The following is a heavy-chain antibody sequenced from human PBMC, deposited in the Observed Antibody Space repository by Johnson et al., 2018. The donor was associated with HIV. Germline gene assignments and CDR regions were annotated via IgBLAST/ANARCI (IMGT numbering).Heavy chain of an antibody. CDR3: AKPEGAQFLGSYGAFDI. V-gene: IGHV3-30*02. CDR1: GFSFSNYG. Sequence: VQLVESGGGVLQPGGSLRLSCIASGFSFSNYGMNWVRQAPGKGLEWVAFIRYDGSNKYYADSVKGRFTISRDNSKNTLYLQMNSLRADDTAVYYCAKPEGAQFLGSYGAFDIWGQGTMVTVSS. J-gene: IGHJ3*02. CDR2: IRYDGSNK. D-gene: IGHD5-18*01.